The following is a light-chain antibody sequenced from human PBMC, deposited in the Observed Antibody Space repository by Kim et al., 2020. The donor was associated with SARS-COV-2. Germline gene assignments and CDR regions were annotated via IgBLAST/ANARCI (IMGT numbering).Light chain of an antibody. J-gene: IGLJ2*01. CDR3: QVWDSSSDHRVV. V-gene: IGLV3-21*04. CDR2: YDS. Sequence: SYELTQPPSVSVAPGKTARVSCGGNSIGSKSVHWYQQKSGQAPLLVISYDSDRPSGIPERFSGSNSGNTATLNISKVEAGDEADYYCQVWDSSSDHRVVFGGGTQLTVL. CDR1: SIGSKS.